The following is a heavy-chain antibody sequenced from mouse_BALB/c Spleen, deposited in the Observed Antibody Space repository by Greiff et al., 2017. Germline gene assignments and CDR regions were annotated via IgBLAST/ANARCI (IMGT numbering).Heavy chain of an antibody. Sequence: VHVKQSGPELVKPGASVKMSCKASGYTFTSYVMHWVKQKPGQGLEWIGYINPYNDGTKYNEKFKGKATLTSDKSSSTAYMELSSLTSEDSAVYYCARSGVITTVVATPWYFDVWGAGTTVTVSS. D-gene: IGHD1-1*01. CDR2: INPYNDGT. CDR1: GYTFTSYV. CDR3: ARSGVITTVVATPWYFDV. J-gene: IGHJ1*01. V-gene: IGHV1-14*01.